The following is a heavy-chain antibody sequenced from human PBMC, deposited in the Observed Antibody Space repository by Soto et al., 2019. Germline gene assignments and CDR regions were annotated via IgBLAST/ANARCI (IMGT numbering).Heavy chain of an antibody. CDR3: AEAGYSSSSYGAYYYGMDV. J-gene: IGHJ6*02. D-gene: IGHD6-6*01. CDR1: GFTFSSYG. CDR2: ISYDGSNK. V-gene: IGHV3-30*03. Sequence: QVQLVESGGGVVQPGRSLRLSCAASGFTFSSYGMHWVRQAPGKGLEWVAVISYDGSNKYYADSVKGRFPISRDNSKNTLSLQMNSLRAEDTAVYYCAEAGYSSSSYGAYYYGMDVWGQGTTVTVSS.